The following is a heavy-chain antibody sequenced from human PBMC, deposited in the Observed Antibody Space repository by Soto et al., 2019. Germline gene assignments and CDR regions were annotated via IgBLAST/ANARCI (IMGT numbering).Heavy chain of an antibody. J-gene: IGHJ4*02. D-gene: IGHD2-8*01. CDR2: IYYSGST. V-gene: IGHV4-39*01. CDR3: ARPDIVLMVYGPFDY. Sequence: WETLSLTCTVSGGSISSSSYYWGWIRQPPGKGLEWIGSIYYSGSTYYNPSLKSRVTISVDTSKNQFSLKLSSVTAADTAVYYCARPDIVLMVYGPFDYWGQGTLVTVSS. CDR1: GGSISSSSYY.